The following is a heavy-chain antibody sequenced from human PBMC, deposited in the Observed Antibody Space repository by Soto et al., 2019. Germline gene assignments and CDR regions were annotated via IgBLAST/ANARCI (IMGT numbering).Heavy chain of an antibody. Sequence: QVQLVQSGTEVKEPGASVKVSCKASGYTFTRYGISWVRQAPGQGLEWMAWTSANNDNTNYAEKVQGRVNLTTDTSTGKAYMELRSLRSDDTAVYYCARDERGTCTGTNCYYFDYWGQGTLVTVSS. CDR3: ARDERGTCTGTNCYYFDY. J-gene: IGHJ4*02. V-gene: IGHV1-18*04. D-gene: IGHD2-2*01. CDR1: GYTFTRYG. CDR2: TSANNDNT.